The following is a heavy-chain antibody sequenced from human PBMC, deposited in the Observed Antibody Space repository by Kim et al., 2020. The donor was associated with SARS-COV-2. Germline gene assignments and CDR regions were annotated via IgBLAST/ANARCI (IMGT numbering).Heavy chain of an antibody. CDR3: AKDSIKAHGGSRLGDWYFDL. Sequence: GGSLRLSCAASGFTFSSYAMSWVRQAPGKGLEWVSVIYSGGSSTYYADSVKGRFTISRDNSKNTLYLQMNSLRAEDTAVYYCAKDSIKAHGGSRLGDWYFDLWGRGTLVTVSS. J-gene: IGHJ2*01. CDR1: GFTFSSYA. D-gene: IGHD2-15*01. CDR2: IYSGGSST. V-gene: IGHV3-23*03.